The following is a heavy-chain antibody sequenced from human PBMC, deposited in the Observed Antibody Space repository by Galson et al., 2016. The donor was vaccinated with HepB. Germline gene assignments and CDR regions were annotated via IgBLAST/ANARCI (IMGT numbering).Heavy chain of an antibody. J-gene: IGHJ4*02. Sequence: SLRLSCAASGFTFTNYWLSWVRQAPGKELEWVANIKQDGSQRDYADSVKGRFTISRDNAQNSVNLQMNSLRAEDTAVYYCAREGTGGFDHWGQGSLVTVSS. CDR3: AREGTGGFDH. CDR2: IKQDGSQR. V-gene: IGHV3-7*03. CDR1: GFTFTNYW.